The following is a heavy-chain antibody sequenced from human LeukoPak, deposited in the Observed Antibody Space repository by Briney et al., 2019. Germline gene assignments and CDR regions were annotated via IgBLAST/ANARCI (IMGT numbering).Heavy chain of an antibody. CDR1: GLLVSDYS. J-gene: IGHJ1*01. V-gene: IGHV3-21*06. Sequence: GGSLRLSCAASGLLVSDYSMNWVRQAPGKGLEWVSSISSVGTHIFYAESVRGRFTISRETAKNSVYLELNNLTDEDTAVYYCTGGYCGGDCYFQTFQVWGQGNLVIVS. CDR3: TGGYCGGDCYFQTFQV. D-gene: IGHD2-21*02. CDR2: ISSVGTHI.